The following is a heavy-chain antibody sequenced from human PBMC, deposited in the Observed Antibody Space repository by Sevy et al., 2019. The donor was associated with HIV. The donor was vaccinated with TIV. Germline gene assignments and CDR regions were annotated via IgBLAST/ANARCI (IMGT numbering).Heavy chain of an antibody. D-gene: IGHD2-21*01. V-gene: IGHV4-34*01. J-gene: IGHJ3*02. CDR2: INYIGTT. CDR3: ARDPYDCGGDCYVSGVFDI. CDR1: DGSLSGYY. Sequence: SETLSLTCAVYDGSLSGYYWSWIRQSPGMGLEWIGQINYIGTTNYTPSLSSRLTISADTSKNQFSLRLRTVTAADTAIYYCARDPYDCGGDCYVSGVFDIWGQGTLVTVSS.